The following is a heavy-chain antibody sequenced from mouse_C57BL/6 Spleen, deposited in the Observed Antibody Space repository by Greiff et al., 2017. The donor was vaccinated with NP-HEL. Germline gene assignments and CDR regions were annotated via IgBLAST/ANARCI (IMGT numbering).Heavy chain of an antibody. V-gene: IGHV14-4*01. CDR3: TFYYSNYLYAMDY. CDR1: GFNIKDDY. D-gene: IGHD2-5*01. Sequence: EVQLQQSGAELVRPGASVKLSCTASGFNIKDDYMHWVKQRPEQGLEWIGWIDPENGDTEYASKLQGKATITADTSSNTAYLQLSSLTSEDTAVYYCTFYYSNYLYAMDYWGQGTSVTVSS. CDR2: IDPENGDT. J-gene: IGHJ4*01.